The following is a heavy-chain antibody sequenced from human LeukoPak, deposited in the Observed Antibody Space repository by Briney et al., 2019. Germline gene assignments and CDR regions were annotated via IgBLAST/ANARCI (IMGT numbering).Heavy chain of an antibody. CDR1: GYTFTGYY. CDR2: INPNSGGT. V-gene: IGHV1-2*02. Sequence: ASVKVSCKASGYTFTGYYMHWVRQAPGQGLEWMGWINPNSGGTNYAQKFQGRVTTTRDTSISTAYMELSRLRSDDTAVYYCARVPAGTVSLGYWGQGTLVTVSS. J-gene: IGHJ4*02. D-gene: IGHD6-19*01. CDR3: ARVPAGTVSLGY.